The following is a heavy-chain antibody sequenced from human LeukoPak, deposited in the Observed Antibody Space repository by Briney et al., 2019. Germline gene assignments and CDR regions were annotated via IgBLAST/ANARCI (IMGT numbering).Heavy chain of an antibody. Sequence: QAGGSLRLSCAASGFTFSSYGMHWVRQAPGKGLEWVAVIWYDGSNKYYADSVKGRFTISRDNSKNTLYLQMNSLRAEDTAVYYCAREDYGESAFDYWGQGTLVTVSS. CDR1: GFTFSSYG. CDR2: IWYDGSNK. CDR3: AREDYGESAFDY. D-gene: IGHD4-17*01. J-gene: IGHJ4*02. V-gene: IGHV3-33*01.